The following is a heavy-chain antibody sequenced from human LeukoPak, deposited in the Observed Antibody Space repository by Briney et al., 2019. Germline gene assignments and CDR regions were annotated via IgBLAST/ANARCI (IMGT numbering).Heavy chain of an antibody. D-gene: IGHD2-15*01. V-gene: IGHV3-7*03. CDR1: GFTFNTYW. CDR2: IKHDGSEK. J-gene: IGHJ4*02. Sequence: GGSLRLSCAASGFTFNTYWMSWVRQAPGKGLEWVANIKHDGSEKYYVDSVKGRFTISRDNAKNSLYLQMNSLRAEDTAVYYCARAARYCSGGCCYFDYWGQGTLVTVSS. CDR3: ARAARYCSGGCCYFDY.